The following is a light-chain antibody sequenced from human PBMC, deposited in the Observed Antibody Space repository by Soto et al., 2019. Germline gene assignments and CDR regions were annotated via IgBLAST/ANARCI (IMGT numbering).Light chain of an antibody. Sequence: EIVLTQSPGTLSLSPGERATLSCRASQSVSSSYLAWYQQKPGQAPRLLIYDASRRATGIPDRFSGSGSGTDFTLTISRLEPEDFAVYYCHQYGSSRTFGQGTKVEIK. J-gene: IGKJ1*01. CDR1: QSVSSSY. CDR2: DAS. CDR3: HQYGSSRT. V-gene: IGKV3-20*01.